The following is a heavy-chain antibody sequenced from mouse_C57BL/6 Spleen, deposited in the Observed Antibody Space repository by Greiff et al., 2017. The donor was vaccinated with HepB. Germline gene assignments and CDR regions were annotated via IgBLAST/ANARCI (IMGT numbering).Heavy chain of an antibody. CDR2: ISDGGSYT. J-gene: IGHJ2*01. CDR1: GFTFSSYA. Sequence: EVQLQESGGGLVKPGGSLKLSCAASGFTFSSYAMSWVRQTPEKRLEWVATISDGGSYTYYPDNVKGRFTISRDNAKNNLYLQMSHLKSEDTAMYYCARVGDYYGSSYVYWGQGTTLTVSS. CDR3: ARVGDYYGSSYVY. V-gene: IGHV5-4*01. D-gene: IGHD1-1*01.